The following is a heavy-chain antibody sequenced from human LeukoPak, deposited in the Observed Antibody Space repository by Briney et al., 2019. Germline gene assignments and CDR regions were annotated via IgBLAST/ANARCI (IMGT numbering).Heavy chain of an antibody. CDR2: VLSDGSNQ. D-gene: IGHD3-3*02. V-gene: IGHV3-30*01. CDR3: VTGRHFYYDL. J-gene: IGHJ5*02. Sequence: GGSLRLSCVVSGLSFSTYPMHWVRQAPGKGLEWVAVVLSDGSNQYYRDSVKGRFTISRDNSKNTLYLQMNSLRPDDTALYYCVTGRHFYYDLWGQGALVIVPS. CDR1: GLSFSTYP.